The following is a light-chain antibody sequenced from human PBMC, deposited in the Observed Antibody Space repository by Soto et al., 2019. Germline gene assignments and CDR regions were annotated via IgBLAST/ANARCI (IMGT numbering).Light chain of an antibody. J-gene: IGLJ3*02. Sequence: QSALTQPPSASGSPGQSVTISCTGTSSDVGGYNYVSWYQQYTGRAPKLMIYEVTKRPSGVPDRFSGSKSGNTASLTVSGLQAEDEADDYCSSYAASNNFYFVFGGGTKLTVL. CDR1: SSDVGGYNY. CDR2: EVT. V-gene: IGLV2-8*01. CDR3: SSYAASNNFYFV.